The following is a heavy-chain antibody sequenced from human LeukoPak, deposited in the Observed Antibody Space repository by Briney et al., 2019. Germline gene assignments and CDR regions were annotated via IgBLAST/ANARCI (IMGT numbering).Heavy chain of an antibody. CDR1: GFTFDDYA. Sequence: PGGSLRLSCAASGFTFDDYAMHWVRQAPGKGLEWVSGITWNSGIIGYADSVKGRFTISRDNAKYSLYLQMNSLRAEDMAFYYCAAGDDFRIDYWGQGSLVTVSS. CDR2: ITWNSGII. J-gene: IGHJ4*02. CDR3: AAGDDFRIDY. D-gene: IGHD1-1*01. V-gene: IGHV3-9*03.